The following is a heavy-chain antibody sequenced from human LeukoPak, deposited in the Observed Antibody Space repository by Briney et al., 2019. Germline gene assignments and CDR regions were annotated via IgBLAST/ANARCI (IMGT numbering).Heavy chain of an antibody. CDR3: ARTLYASSSWHTLDI. Sequence: GGSLRLSCAASGFSFDDYGMTWVRQAPGRGLEWVSVINWNGANTGYADSVKGRFTISRDNAKNSLHLQMNSLRAEDTAFYYCARTLYASSSWHTLDIWGQGTMVTVSS. CDR2: INWNGANT. V-gene: IGHV3-20*04. J-gene: IGHJ3*02. CDR1: GFSFDDYG. D-gene: IGHD6-13*01.